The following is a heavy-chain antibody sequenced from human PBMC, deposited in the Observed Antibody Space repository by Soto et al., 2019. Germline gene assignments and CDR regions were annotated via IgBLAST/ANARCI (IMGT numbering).Heavy chain of an antibody. CDR2: INPSGGST. J-gene: IGHJ4*02. Sequence: ASVKVSCKESGYTFTSYYMHWVRQAPGQGLEWMGIINPSGGSTSYAQKFQGRVTMTRDTSTSTVYMELSSLRSEDTAVYYCARSVPQITMIVVVTEPHFDYWGQGTLVTVSS. V-gene: IGHV1-46*01. CDR3: ARSVPQITMIVVVTEPHFDY. D-gene: IGHD3-22*01. CDR1: GYTFTSYY.